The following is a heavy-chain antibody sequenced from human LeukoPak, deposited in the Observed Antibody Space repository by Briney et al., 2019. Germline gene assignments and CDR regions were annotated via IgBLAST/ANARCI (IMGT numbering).Heavy chain of an antibody. CDR3: VGHPAGRTVAGSF. Sequence: SETLSLTCAVYGGSFSGYYWSWIRQPPGKGLEWIGSVYYSGNTFHNPSLKSRVTISIDTSKNQFSLELTSVTAADTAIYYCVGHPAGRTVAGSFWGQGTLVTVSS. CDR1: GGSFSGYY. D-gene: IGHD6-19*01. V-gene: IGHV4-34*01. J-gene: IGHJ4*02. CDR2: VYYSGNT.